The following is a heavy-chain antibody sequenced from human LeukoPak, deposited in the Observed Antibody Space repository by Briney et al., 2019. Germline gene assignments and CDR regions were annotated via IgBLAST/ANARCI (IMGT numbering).Heavy chain of an antibody. D-gene: IGHD1-1*01. Sequence: PGRSLRLSCAAPGFTFSSYAMHWVRQAPGKGLEWVAVISYDGSNKYYADSVKGRFTITRDNSKNTLYLQMNSLRAEDTAVYYCARERGPFRPATLDYWGQGTLVTVSS. CDR3: ARERGPFRPATLDY. V-gene: IGHV3-30-3*01. J-gene: IGHJ4*02. CDR2: ISYDGSNK. CDR1: GFTFSSYA.